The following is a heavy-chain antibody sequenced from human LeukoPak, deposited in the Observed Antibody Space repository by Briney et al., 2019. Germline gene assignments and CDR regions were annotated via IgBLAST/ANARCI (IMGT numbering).Heavy chain of an antibody. CDR2: ISYDGSNK. V-gene: IGHV3-30*04. CDR1: GFTFSSYA. Sequence: GGSLRLSCAASGFTFSSYAMHWVRQAPGKGLEWVAVISYDGSNKYYADSVKGRFTISRDNAKNSLYLQMNSLRAEDTAVYYCAREAGDFGAPNDYWGQGTLVTVSS. J-gene: IGHJ4*02. D-gene: IGHD4-17*01. CDR3: AREAGDFGAPNDY.